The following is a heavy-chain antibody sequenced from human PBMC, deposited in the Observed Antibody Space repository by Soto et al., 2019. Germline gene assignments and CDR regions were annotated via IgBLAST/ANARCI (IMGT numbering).Heavy chain of an antibody. V-gene: IGHV4-39*01. J-gene: IGHJ5*02. CDR3: ARRGNYWFDP. D-gene: IGHD3-10*01. CDR2: IYYSGST. CDR1: GGSISSSSYY. Sequence: SETLSLTCTVSGGSISSSSYYWGWIRQPPGKGLEWIGSIYYSGSTYYNPSLKSRVTISVDTSKNQFSLKLSSVTAADTAVYYCARRGNYWFDPWGQGTLVTVS.